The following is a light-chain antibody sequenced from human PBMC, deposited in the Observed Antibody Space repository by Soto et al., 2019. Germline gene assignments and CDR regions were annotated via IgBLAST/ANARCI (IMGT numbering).Light chain of an antibody. J-gene: IGKJ1*01. Sequence: DIQMTQSPSSLSASVGDRVAITCRASETINSYLNWYQQKPGKAPKLLIYAASSLQSGVPSRFSGSGSGTEFNLTISSLQPEDFAIYYCQQSHSTPPTFGQGTKVEIK. V-gene: IGKV1-39*01. CDR2: AAS. CDR3: QQSHSTPPT. CDR1: ETINSY.